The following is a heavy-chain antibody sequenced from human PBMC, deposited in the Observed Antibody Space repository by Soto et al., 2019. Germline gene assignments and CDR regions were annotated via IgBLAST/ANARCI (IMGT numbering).Heavy chain of an antibody. D-gene: IGHD2-8*01. J-gene: IGHJ6*02. CDR2: IYPGDSDT. CDR1: GYSFTSYW. CDR3: ARHPYCTNGVCYHEPVDV. Sequence: GESLKISCKGSGYSFTSYWIGWVRQMPGKGLEWMGIIYPGDSDTRYSPSFQGQVTISADKSISTAYLQWSSLKASDTAMYYCARHPYCTNGVCYHEPVDVWGQVTTVTVSS. V-gene: IGHV5-51*01.